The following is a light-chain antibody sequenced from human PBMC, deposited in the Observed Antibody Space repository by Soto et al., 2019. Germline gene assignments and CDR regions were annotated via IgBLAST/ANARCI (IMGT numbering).Light chain of an antibody. V-gene: IGLV2-14*01. CDR3: SSYTSSSTLYV. CDR1: SSDVGGYNY. Sequence: QSALTQPASVSGSPGQSITISCIGTSSDVGGYNYVSWYQQHPGKAPKLMIYEVSNRHSGVSNRFSGSKSGNTASLTISGLQAEDEADYYCSSYTSSSTLYVFGTGTKV. CDR2: EVS. J-gene: IGLJ1*01.